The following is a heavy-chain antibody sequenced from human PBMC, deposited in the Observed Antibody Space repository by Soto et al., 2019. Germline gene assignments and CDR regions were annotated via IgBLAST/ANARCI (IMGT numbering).Heavy chain of an antibody. Sequence: ASVKVSCKASGYTFTSYDINWVRQATGQGLEWMGWMNPNSGNTGYAQKFQGRVTMTRNTSISTAYMELSSLRSEDTAVYYCAREVRTSRIAVAGTLRYWGQGTLVTVS. CDR3: AREVRTSRIAVAGTLRY. J-gene: IGHJ4*02. V-gene: IGHV1-8*01. D-gene: IGHD6-19*01. CDR2: MNPNSGNT. CDR1: GYTFTSYD.